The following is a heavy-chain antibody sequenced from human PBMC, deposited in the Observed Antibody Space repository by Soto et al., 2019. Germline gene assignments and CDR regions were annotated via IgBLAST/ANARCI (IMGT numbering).Heavy chain of an antibody. CDR1: GYSFTSYW. Sequence: GESLKISCKGSGYSFTSYWISWVRQMPGKGLEWMGGIDPSDSYTNYSPSFQGHVTISADKSISTAYLQWSSLKASDTAMYYCARIVVVPAARKHYYYYYGMDVWGQGTTVTVSS. CDR3: ARIVVVPAARKHYYYYYGMDV. V-gene: IGHV5-10-1*01. D-gene: IGHD2-2*01. J-gene: IGHJ6*02. CDR2: IDPSDSYT.